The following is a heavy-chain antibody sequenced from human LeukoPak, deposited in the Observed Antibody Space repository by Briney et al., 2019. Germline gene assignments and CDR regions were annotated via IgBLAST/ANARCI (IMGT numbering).Heavy chain of an antibody. J-gene: IGHJ4*02. D-gene: IGHD6-13*01. CDR1: GYSFTSYW. V-gene: IGHV5-51*01. Sequence: GESLKISCKGYGYSFTSYWIGWVRQMPGKGLEWMGSIYPGDSDTRYSPSFQGQVTISADKSISTAYLQWSSLKASDTAMFYCARRLAAAGTGDFDYWGQGTPVTVSS. CDR2: IYPGDSDT. CDR3: ARRLAAAGTGDFDY.